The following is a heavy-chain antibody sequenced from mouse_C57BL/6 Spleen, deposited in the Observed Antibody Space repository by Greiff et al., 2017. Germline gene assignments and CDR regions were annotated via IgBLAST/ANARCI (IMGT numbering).Heavy chain of an antibody. CDR3: ARSSYGYDGRTCLDY. V-gene: IGHV1-69*01. CDR1: GYTFTSYW. Sequence: QVQLQQPGAELVMPGASVKLSCKASGYTFTSYWMHWVKQRPGQGLEWIGEIDPSDSYTNYNQKFKGESTLTVDKSSSTAYMQLSSLTSEDSAVYYCARSSYGYDGRTCLDYWGQGTTLTVSS. D-gene: IGHD2-2*01. J-gene: IGHJ2*01. CDR2: IDPSDSYT.